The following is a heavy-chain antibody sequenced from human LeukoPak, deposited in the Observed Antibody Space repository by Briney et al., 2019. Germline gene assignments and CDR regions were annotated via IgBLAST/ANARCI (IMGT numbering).Heavy chain of an antibody. J-gene: IGHJ5*02. CDR1: GGTFSSYA. V-gene: IGHV1-69*13. CDR3: AREDCSSTSCYMRRGDWFDP. CDR2: IIPIFGTA. Sequence: ASVKVSCKASGGTFSSYAISWVRQAPGQRLEWMGGIIPIFGTANYAQKFQGRVTITADESTSTAYMELSSLRSEDTAVYYCAREDCSSTSCYMRRGDWFDPWGQGTLVTVSS. D-gene: IGHD2-2*02.